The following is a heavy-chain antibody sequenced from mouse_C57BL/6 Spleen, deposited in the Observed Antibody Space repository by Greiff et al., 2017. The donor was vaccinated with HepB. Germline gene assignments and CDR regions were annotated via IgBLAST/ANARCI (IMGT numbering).Heavy chain of an antibody. J-gene: IGHJ4*01. V-gene: IGHV1-64*01. D-gene: IGHD2-3*01. CDR1: GYTFTSYW. CDR3: ARYDGYYYAMDY. Sequence: QVQLKQPGAELVKPGASVKLSCKASGYTFTSYWMHWVKQRPGQGLEWIGMIHPNSGSTNYNEKFKSKATLTVDKSSSTAYMQLSSLTSEDSAVYYCARYDGYYYAMDYWGQGTSVTVSS. CDR2: IHPNSGST.